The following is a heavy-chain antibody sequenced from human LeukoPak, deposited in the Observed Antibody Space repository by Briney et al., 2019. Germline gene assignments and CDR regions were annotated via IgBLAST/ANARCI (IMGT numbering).Heavy chain of an antibody. CDR2: ITPDGSST. D-gene: IGHD3-16*01. J-gene: IGHJ4*02. CDR3: SSQISRGGN. Sequence: GGSLRLSCAASGFSFSTYWMHWVRHGPGKGPEWVSHITPDGSSTNYADSVKGRFTISRDSAKNTLYLQMNSLRAEDTAVYYCSSQISRGGNWGQGTLVTVSS. V-gene: IGHV3-74*01. CDR1: GFSFSTYW.